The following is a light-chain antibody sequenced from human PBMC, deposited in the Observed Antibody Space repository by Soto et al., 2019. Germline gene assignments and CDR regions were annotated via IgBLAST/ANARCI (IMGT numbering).Light chain of an antibody. CDR3: QSYDDSLSGYV. CDR2: GSS. CDR1: SSNIGAGYD. J-gene: IGLJ1*01. V-gene: IGLV1-40*01. Sequence: QSVLTQPPSVSGAPGQRVTISCTGMSSNIGAGYDVHWYQQLPGTAPKLLIYGSSDRPSGVPDRFSGSKSGTSAYLAITGLQGEDEADYYCQSYDDSLSGYVFGTGTKVTVL.